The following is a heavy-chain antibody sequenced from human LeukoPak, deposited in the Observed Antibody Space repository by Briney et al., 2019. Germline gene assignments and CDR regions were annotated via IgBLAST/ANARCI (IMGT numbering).Heavy chain of an antibody. CDR3: ARGRGYCSSSSCYDFDY. CDR1: EYSFTDYW. V-gene: IGHV5-51*01. CDR2: IYPGDSET. Sequence: GESLKISCTGSEYSFTDYWIAWVRQMPGKGLEWMGIIYPGDSETTYSPSFQGQVTISVDRSITTTYLLWSSLKASDTAMYYCARGRGYCSSSSCYDFDYWGQGTLVTVSS. J-gene: IGHJ4*02. D-gene: IGHD2-2*01.